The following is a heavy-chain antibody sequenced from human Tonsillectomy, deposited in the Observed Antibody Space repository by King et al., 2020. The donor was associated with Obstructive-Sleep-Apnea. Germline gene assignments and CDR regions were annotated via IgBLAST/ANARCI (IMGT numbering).Heavy chain of an antibody. CDR3: ARVLSGMVRGVIKYYFYY. CDR1: GGSVSSGSYY. J-gene: IGHJ4*02. Sequence: QVQLQESGPGLVKPSETLSLTCTVSGGSVSSGSYYWSWIRQPPGKGLEWIGYIYYSGSTNYHPSLKGRVTISVDTPQNQVSLKLSSVTAADTAVYYCARVLSGMVRGVIKYYFYYWGQGTLVTVSS. D-gene: IGHD3-10*01. CDR2: IYYSGST. V-gene: IGHV4-61*01.